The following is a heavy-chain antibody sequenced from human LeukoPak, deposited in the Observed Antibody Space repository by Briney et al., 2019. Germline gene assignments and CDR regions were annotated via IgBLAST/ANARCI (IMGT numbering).Heavy chain of an antibody. CDR2: INPNSGGT. CDR1: GYTFTGYY. D-gene: IGHD6-13*01. Sequence: ASVKVSCKASGYTFTGYYMHWVRQAPGQGLEWMGWINPNSGGTNYAQKFQGRVTMTTDTSTSTAYMELRSLRSDDTAVYYCAREASAAAGTTDYWGQGTLVTVSS. CDR3: AREASAAAGTTDY. J-gene: IGHJ4*02. V-gene: IGHV1-2*02.